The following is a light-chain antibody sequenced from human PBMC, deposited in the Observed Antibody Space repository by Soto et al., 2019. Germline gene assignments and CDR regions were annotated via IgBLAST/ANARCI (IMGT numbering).Light chain of an antibody. CDR2: GAS. J-gene: IGKJ1*01. CDR3: QQYNNWPRT. Sequence: EIVMTQSPATLSVSPGERATLSCRARQSVSSNLAWYQQKPGQAPRLLIYGASTRATGIPARFSGSGSGTEFTLSISSLQSEDFAVYSCQQYNNWPRTCGQGTKVEIK. CDR1: QSVSSN. V-gene: IGKV3-15*01.